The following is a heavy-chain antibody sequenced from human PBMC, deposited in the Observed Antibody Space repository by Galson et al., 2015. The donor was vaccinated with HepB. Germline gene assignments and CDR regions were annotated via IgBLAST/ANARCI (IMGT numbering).Heavy chain of an antibody. Sequence: SLRLSCAASGFNFFTYGMHWVRQAPGKGLEWVAVISSDGSNKYYADSVKGRFTISRDNSTNTLYLQMNSMRAEDTAVYYCAKDLMRKWLEYYLDYWGQGTLVTVSS. CDR3: AKDLMRKWLEYYLDY. CDR2: ISSDGSNK. J-gene: IGHJ4*02. V-gene: IGHV3-30*18. D-gene: IGHD6-19*01. CDR1: GFNFFTYG.